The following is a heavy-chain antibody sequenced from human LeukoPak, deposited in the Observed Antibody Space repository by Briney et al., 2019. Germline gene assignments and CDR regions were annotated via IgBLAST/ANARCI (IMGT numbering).Heavy chain of an antibody. D-gene: IGHD6-19*01. CDR3: AKDPLTGYSSGWTIDY. Sequence: PGGSLRLSSAASGFTFSSYGVHWVRQAPGKGLEWVAFIRYDGSNKYYADSVKGRFTISRDNSKNTLYLQMNSLRAEDTAVYYCAKDPLTGYSSGWTIDYWGQGTLVTVSS. CDR1: GFTFSSYG. J-gene: IGHJ4*02. CDR2: IRYDGSNK. V-gene: IGHV3-30*02.